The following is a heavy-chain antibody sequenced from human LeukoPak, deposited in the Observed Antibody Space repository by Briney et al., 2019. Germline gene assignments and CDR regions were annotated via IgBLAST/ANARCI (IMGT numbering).Heavy chain of an antibody. D-gene: IGHD3-22*01. CDR3: ARSSESYDSSGYYSYYFDY. Sequence: PSETLSLTCTVSGGSIRSYYWSWIRQPPGKGLEWIGYIYYSGSTNYNPSLKSRVTISVDTSKNQVSLKLSSVTAADTAVYYCARSSESYDSSGYYSYYFDYWGQGTLVTVSS. J-gene: IGHJ4*02. CDR1: GGSIRSYY. V-gene: IGHV4-59*01. CDR2: IYYSGST.